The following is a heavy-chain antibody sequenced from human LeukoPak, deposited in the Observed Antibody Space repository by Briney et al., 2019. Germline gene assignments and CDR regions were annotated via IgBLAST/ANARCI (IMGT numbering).Heavy chain of an antibody. J-gene: IGHJ4*02. CDR1: GFTFSSYE. D-gene: IGHD1-7*01. Sequence: PGGSLRLSCAASGFTFSSYEMNWVRQAPGKGLEWVSYISSSGSILYYADSVKGRFTISRDNAKNSLYLQMNSLRAEDTAAYYCARNWNWDYYFDYWGQGTLVTVSS. CDR2: ISSSGSIL. CDR3: ARNWNWDYYFDY. V-gene: IGHV3-48*03.